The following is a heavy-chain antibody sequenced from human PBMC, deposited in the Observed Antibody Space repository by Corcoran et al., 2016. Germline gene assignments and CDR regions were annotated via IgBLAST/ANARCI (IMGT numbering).Heavy chain of an antibody. CDR2: IYYSGST. Sequence: QVQLQESGPGLVKPSETLSLTCTVSGGSVSSGSYYWSWIRQPPGKGLEWIGYIYYSGSTNYNPSLKSRVTISVDTSKNQFSLKLSSVTAADTAVYYCARRRRAGGGRAAFDIWGQGTMVTVSS. D-gene: IGHD3-10*01. CDR3: ARRRRAGGGRAAFDI. CDR1: GGSVSSGSYY. V-gene: IGHV4-61*01. J-gene: IGHJ3*02.